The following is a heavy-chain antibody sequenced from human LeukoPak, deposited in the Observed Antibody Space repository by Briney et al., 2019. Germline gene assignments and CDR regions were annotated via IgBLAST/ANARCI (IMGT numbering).Heavy chain of an antibody. Sequence: ESSETLSLTCTVSGDSINSLDLWSWVRQPPGKGLEWIGEMYLSGTTHSNPSVKSRVTISIDKSKNQFFLNLSPVTAADTAVYYCAGLVGRYSSGLYYYYFDYWGQGTLVTVSS. D-gene: IGHD3-22*01. V-gene: IGHV4-4*02. J-gene: IGHJ4*02. CDR1: GDSINSLDL. CDR3: AGLVGRYSSGLYYYYFDY. CDR2: MYLSGTT.